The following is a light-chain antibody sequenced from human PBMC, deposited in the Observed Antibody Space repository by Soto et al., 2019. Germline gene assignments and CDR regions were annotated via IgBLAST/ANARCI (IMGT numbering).Light chain of an antibody. CDR2: ELN. CDR3: SSYAGSSNV. CDR1: SSDVGGYNY. V-gene: IGLV2-8*01. J-gene: IGLJ1*01. Sequence: QSVLTQPPSASGSPGQSVAISCTGTSSDVGGYNYVSWYQQHPGKAPKLMIYELNTRPSGVPDRFSGSKSGNTASLTVSGLQAEDEADYSCSSYAGSSNVFGTGTKVTVL.